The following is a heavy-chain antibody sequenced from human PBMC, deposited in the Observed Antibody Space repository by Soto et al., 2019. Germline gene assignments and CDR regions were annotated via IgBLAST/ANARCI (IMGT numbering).Heavy chain of an antibody. V-gene: IGHV4-30-4*01. CDR2: IYYSGST. CDR3: ASQKLGYTTFDP. Sequence: SETLSLTCTVSGGSISSGDYYWSWIRQPPGKGLEWIGYIYYSGSTYYNPSLKSRVTISVDTSKNQFSLKLSSVTAADTAVYYCASQKLGYTTFDPWGQGTPVTVSS. CDR1: GGSISSGDYY. D-gene: IGHD5-18*01. J-gene: IGHJ5*02.